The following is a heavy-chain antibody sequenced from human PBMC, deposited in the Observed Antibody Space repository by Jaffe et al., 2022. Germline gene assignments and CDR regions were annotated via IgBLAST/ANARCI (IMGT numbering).Heavy chain of an antibody. J-gene: IGHJ5*02. CDR3: ARVRLRDNWFDP. Sequence: EVQLVESGGGLVKPGGSLRLSCAASGFTFSSYSMNWVRQAPGKGLEWVSSISSSSSYIYYADSVKGRFTISRDNAKNSLYLQMNSLRAEDTAVYYCARVRLRDNWFDPWGQGTLVTVSS. V-gene: IGHV3-21*01. D-gene: IGHD5-12*01. CDR2: ISSSSSYI. CDR1: GFTFSSYS.